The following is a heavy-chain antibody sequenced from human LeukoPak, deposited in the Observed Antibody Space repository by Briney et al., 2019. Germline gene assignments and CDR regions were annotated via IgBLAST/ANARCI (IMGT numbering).Heavy chain of an antibody. Sequence: GGSLRLSCAASGFTFSGSAMHWVRQASGKGLEWVGRIRSKANSYATAYAASVQGRFTISRDDSKNTAYLQMNSPETEDTAVYYCSSPYCTDGVCYPGYWGQGTLVTVSS. D-gene: IGHD2-8*01. CDR1: GFTFSGSA. CDR2: IRSKANSYAT. CDR3: SSPYCTDGVCYPGY. J-gene: IGHJ4*02. V-gene: IGHV3-73*01.